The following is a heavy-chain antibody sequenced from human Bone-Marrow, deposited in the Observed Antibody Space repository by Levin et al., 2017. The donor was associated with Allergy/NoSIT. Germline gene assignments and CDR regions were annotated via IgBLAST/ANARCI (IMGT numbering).Heavy chain of an antibody. V-gene: IGHV3-15*01. J-gene: IGHJ6*02. Sequence: GESLKISCAASGFTFSNAWMSWVRQAPGKGLEWVGRIKSKTDGGTTDYAAPVKGRFTISRDDSKNTLYLQMNSLKTEDTAVYYCTGIVVVPAAIPKTYYYYYGMDVWGQGTTVTVSS. D-gene: IGHD2-2*02. CDR1: GFTFSNAW. CDR3: TGIVVVPAAIPKTYYYYYGMDV. CDR2: IKSKTDGGTT.